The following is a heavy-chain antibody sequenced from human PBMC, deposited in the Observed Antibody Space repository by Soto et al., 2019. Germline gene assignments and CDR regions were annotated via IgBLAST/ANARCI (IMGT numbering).Heavy chain of an antibody. CDR3: ARSDSSSLDWLDP. CDR1: GYSFTSYA. V-gene: IGHV1-3*01. D-gene: IGHD6-13*01. J-gene: IGHJ5*02. Sequence: ASVKVSCKASGYSFTSYAMHWVRQAPGQRLEWMGWINAGNGNTKYSQKFQGRVTITRDTSASTAYMELSSLRSEDTAVYYCARSDSSSLDWLDPWGQGTLVTVSS. CDR2: INAGNGNT.